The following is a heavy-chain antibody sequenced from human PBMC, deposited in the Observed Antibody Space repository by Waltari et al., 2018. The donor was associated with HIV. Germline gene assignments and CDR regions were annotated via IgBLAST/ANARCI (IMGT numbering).Heavy chain of an antibody. CDR1: GGTFSSYA. CDR3: ARVPLSVAGTWNWYFDL. CDR2: IIPIFGTA. J-gene: IGHJ2*01. V-gene: IGHV1-69*01. Sequence: QVQLVQSGAEVKKPGSSVKVSCKASGGTFSSYAISWVRQAPGQGLEWMGGIIPIFGTANYAQKFQGRVTITADESTSTAYMELSSLRSEDTAVYYCARVPLSVAGTWNWYFDLWGRGTLVTVSS. D-gene: IGHD6-19*01.